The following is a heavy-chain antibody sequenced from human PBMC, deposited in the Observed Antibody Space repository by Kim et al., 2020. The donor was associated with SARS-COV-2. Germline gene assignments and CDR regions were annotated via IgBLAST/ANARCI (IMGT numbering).Heavy chain of an antibody. CDR3: GCSSRVLRWFDP. CDR2: INHSGST. J-gene: IGHJ5*02. V-gene: IGHV4-34*01. D-gene: IGHD2-2*01. Sequence: SETLSLTCAVYGGSFSGYYWSWIRQPPGKGLEWIGEINHSGSTNYNPSLKSRVTISVDTSKNQFSLKLSSVTAADTAVYYCGCSSRVLRWFDPWGQGTLFTVSS. CDR1: GGSFSGYY.